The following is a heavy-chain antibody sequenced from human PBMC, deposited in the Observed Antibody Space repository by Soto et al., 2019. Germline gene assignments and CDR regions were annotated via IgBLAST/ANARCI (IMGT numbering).Heavy chain of an antibody. D-gene: IGHD1-26*01. CDR1: GFTFSSYG. CDR2: ISYDGSNK. CDR3: VKVRPRSSAFGRSYLDV. Sequence: GGSLRLSCAASGFTFSSYGMHWVRQAPGKGLEWVAVISYDGSNKYYADSVKGRFTISRDNSKNTLYLQMNSLRAEDTAVYYCVKVRPRSSAFGRSYLDVWRKGTTVTVSS. V-gene: IGHV3-30*18. J-gene: IGHJ6*04.